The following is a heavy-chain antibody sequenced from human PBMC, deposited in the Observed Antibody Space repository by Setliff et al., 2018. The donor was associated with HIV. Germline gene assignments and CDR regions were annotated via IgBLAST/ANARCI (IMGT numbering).Heavy chain of an antibody. Sequence: SETLSLTCTVSGGSIDSGNYDWNWVRQPGGKGLEWIGRLYTRGSTKYSPTLESRVTMSLDTSENQFSLNLRSVTAADTALYYCVRSGCNGNICYDSRGWLDSWGQGTQVTVSS. V-gene: IGHV4-61*02. J-gene: IGHJ5*01. CDR3: VRSGCNGNICYDSRGWLDS. CDR1: GGSIDSGNYD. CDR2: LYTRGST. D-gene: IGHD5-12*01.